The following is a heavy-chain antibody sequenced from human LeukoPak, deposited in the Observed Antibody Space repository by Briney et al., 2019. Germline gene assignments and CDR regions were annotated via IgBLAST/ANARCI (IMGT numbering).Heavy chain of an antibody. J-gene: IGHJ4*02. Sequence: SETLSLTCTVSGGSISIYYWSWIRQPAGKGLEWIGRIYSSGSTNYNPSLKSRVTMSVDTSKNQLSLKLKSATAADTAVYYCARGRAVSVPFDHWGQGTLVTVSS. V-gene: IGHV4-4*07. CDR2: IYSSGST. D-gene: IGHD6-19*01. CDR1: GGSISIYY. CDR3: ARGRAVSVPFDH.